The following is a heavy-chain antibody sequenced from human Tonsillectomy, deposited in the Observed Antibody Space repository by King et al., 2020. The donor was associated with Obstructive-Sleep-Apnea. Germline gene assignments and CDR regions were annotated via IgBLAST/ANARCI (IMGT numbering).Heavy chain of an antibody. CDR1: GFTFSIYW. V-gene: IGHV3-7*03. J-gene: IGHJ3*02. D-gene: IGHD3-16*01. CDR2: INQNGSEK. CDR3: ARVVLGAFDI. Sequence: DVQLVESGGGLVQPGGSLRLSCAASGFTFSIYWMTWVRQAPGKGLGWVANINQNGSEKYYVDSVKGRFTISRDNAKNSLYLQMNSLRAEDTAVYYCARVVLGAFDIWGQGTMVTVSS.